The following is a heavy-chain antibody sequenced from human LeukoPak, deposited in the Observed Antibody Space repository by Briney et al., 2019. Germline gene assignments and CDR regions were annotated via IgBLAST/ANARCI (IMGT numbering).Heavy chain of an antibody. J-gene: IGHJ6*02. D-gene: IGHD1-1*01. V-gene: IGHV1-46*01. CDR3: ARKVSGTSYGMDV. CDR2: INPSGGST. CDR1: GYTFTSYY. Sequence: ASVKVSCKASGYTFTSYYMHWVRQAPGQGLEWMGIINPSGGSTSYAQKFQGRVTMTRDTSTSTAYMELSWLRSDDTAVYYCARKVSGTSYGMDVWGQGTTVTVSS.